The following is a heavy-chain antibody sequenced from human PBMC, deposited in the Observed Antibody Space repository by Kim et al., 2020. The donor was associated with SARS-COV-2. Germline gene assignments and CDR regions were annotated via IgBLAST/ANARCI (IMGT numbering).Heavy chain of an antibody. CDR3: ARGFQGVTMSN. J-gene: IGHJ4*02. CDR2: IYYSGST. CDR1: GGSISSGGYY. V-gene: IGHV4-31*03. D-gene: IGHD3-10*02. Sequence: SETLSLTCTVSGGSISSGGYYWSWIRQHPGKGLEWIGYIYYSGSTYYNPSLKRRVTISVDTSNNQFSLKLSPVTAADTAVYYCARGFQGVTMSNWGQGTLVTVSS.